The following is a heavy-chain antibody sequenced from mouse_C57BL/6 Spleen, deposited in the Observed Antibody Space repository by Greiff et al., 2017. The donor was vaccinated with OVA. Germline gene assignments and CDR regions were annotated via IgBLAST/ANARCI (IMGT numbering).Heavy chain of an antibody. Sequence: EVQLQQSGPELVKPGASVKISCKASGFSFTGYYMNWVQQSPEKSLEWIGAINPSTGGTTYNQKFKAKATLTVDKSSSTAYMQLKSLTSEDSAVYYCASGYDYDVWFAYWGQGTLVTVSA. D-gene: IGHD2-4*01. J-gene: IGHJ3*01. CDR2: INPSTGGT. CDR3: ASGYDYDVWFAY. CDR1: GFSFTGYY. V-gene: IGHV1-42*01.